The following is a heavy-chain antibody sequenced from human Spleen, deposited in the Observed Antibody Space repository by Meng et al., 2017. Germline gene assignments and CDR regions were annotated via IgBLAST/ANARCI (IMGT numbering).Heavy chain of an antibody. V-gene: IGHV4-4*02. Sequence: QVHREESGPGLVKPSGTLSLTCAVFGGSTSSSNWWSWVRQPPGKGLEWIGEIYHSGSTNYNPSLKSRVTISVDKSKNQFSLKLSSVTAADTAVYYCARDGGDCSGGSCWGQGTLVTVSS. CDR2: IYHSGST. J-gene: IGHJ4*02. D-gene: IGHD2-15*01. CDR3: ARDGGDCSGGSC. CDR1: GGSTSSSNW.